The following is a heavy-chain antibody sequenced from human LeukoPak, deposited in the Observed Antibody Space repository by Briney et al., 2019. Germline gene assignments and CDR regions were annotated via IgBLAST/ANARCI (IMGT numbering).Heavy chain of an antibody. D-gene: IGHD5-18*01. V-gene: IGHV1-24*01. J-gene: IGHJ6*02. CDR3: ATDGYSYGYYYGMDV. CDR1: GYTLTELS. CDR2: LDPEDGET. Sequence: ASVKVSCKVSGYTLTELSMHWVRQAPGKGLEWMGGLDPEDGETIYAQKFQGRVTMTEDTSTDTAYMELSSLRSEDTAVYYCATDGYSYGYYYGMDVWGQGTTVTVSS.